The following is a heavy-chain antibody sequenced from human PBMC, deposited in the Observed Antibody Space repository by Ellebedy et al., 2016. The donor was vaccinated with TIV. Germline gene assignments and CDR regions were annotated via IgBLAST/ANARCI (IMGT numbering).Heavy chain of an antibody. CDR1: GFTFSTYS. CDR2: TRNKANKYTT. J-gene: IGHJ6*02. CDR3: AKVLGSSYGGTGYDYYGVDV. V-gene: IGHV3-72*01. D-gene: IGHD1-26*01. Sequence: GESLKISCAASGFTFSTYSMNWVRQAPGKGLEWVGRTRNKANKYTTEYAASVNGRFTISRDDSKNSLYLQMNSLETEDTAVYYCAKVLGSSYGGTGYDYYGVDVWGQGTTVAVSS.